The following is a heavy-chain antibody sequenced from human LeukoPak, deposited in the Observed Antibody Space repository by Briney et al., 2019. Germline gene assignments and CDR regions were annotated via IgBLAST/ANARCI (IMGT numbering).Heavy chain of an antibody. Sequence: NPGGSLRLSCTASGFTFSSYSMNWVRQAPGKGLEWVSSISTSSSYIYYADSVKGRFTISRDNARNSLYLQMNTLRAEDTAVYSCARGADGVSSNSRGWFDPWGQGTLVTVPP. D-gene: IGHD2-15*01. V-gene: IGHV3-21*01. CDR2: ISTSSSYI. CDR1: GFTFSSYS. J-gene: IGHJ5*02. CDR3: ARGADGVSSNSRGWFDP.